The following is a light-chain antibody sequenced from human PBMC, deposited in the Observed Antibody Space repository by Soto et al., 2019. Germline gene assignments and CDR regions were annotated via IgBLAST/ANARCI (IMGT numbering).Light chain of an antibody. CDR1: QDISSY. CDR2: AAS. J-gene: IGKJ1*01. CDR3: QQYYNFPWT. V-gene: IGKV1D-8*01. Sequence: VIWMTQSPSFLSASTGDRVTITCRISQDISSYLAWYQQKPGKAPDLLIYAASTLQSGVPSRFRGSGSGTEFTLTISYVESEDFATYYCQQYYNFPWTYGQGTKVDSK.